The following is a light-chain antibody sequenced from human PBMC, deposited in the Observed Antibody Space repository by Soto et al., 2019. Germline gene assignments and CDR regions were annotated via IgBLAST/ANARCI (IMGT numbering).Light chain of an antibody. Sequence: EIVLTQSPGTLSLSPGERATLSCRASQSVSSAYLAWYQQKPGQAPSLVIYGASDRETGIPDRFSGSGSETDFTLTISRLEPEDFAVYYCQLYSDSPPLFTFGPGTKVDIK. CDR2: GAS. CDR3: QLYSDSPPLFT. J-gene: IGKJ3*01. V-gene: IGKV3-20*01. CDR1: QSVSSAY.